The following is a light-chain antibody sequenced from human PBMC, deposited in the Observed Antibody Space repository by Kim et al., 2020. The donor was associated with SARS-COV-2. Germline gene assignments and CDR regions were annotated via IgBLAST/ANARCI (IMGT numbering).Light chain of an antibody. CDR1: NIGSKN. V-gene: IGLV3-9*01. Sequence: SYELTQPLSVSVALGQTARITCGGNNIGSKNVHWYQQKPGQAPVLVIYRDSNRPSGIPERFSGSNSGNTATLTISRAQVGDEADYYCQVWDSSTVWEVFGGGTKLTVL. CDR2: RDS. CDR3: QVWDSSTVWEV. J-gene: IGLJ2*01.